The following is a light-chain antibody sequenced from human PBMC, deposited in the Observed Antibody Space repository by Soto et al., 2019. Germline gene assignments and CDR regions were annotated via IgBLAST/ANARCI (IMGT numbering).Light chain of an antibody. J-gene: IGKJ1*01. CDR2: ATS. CDR1: QTVNSDY. Sequence: EIVMTQSPGTLSLSPGETATLSCRAIQTVNSDYLAWFQQRPGQAPRLLIFATSRRATDIPDRFSGSGSGTDFTLAIRRLEPEDFAVYYCHQFGYSPRTFGQGTKVDI. CDR3: HQFGYSPRT. V-gene: IGKV3-20*01.